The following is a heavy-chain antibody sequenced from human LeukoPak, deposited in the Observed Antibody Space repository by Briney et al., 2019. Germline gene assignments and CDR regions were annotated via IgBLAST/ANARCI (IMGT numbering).Heavy chain of an antibody. CDR2: ISNSGKTI. CDR1: VFILCRYS. J-gene: IGHJ6*03. V-gene: IGHV3-48*01. CDR3: AIRITIAGVGYYMDV. D-gene: IGHD3-3*01. Sequence: GGSLSLSCAVSVFILCRYSMICVRQSPGKGLVWLSYISNSGKTINYAGSEKGRFTVPRANAWNSLHLQMNGLRAEDTAGYYCAIRITIAGVGYYMDVGGKGTTVTAPS.